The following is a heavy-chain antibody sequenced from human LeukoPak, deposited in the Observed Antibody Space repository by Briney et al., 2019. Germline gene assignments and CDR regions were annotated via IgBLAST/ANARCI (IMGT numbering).Heavy chain of an antibody. D-gene: IGHD4-17*01. J-gene: IGHJ5*02. CDR2: ITGSHGRT. CDR1: GFTFSSFA. CDR3: TKDPNGDYVGAFDP. Sequence: GGSLRLSCEASGFTFSSFAMTWVRQPPGKGLEWVSSITGSHGRTYNTDSVKGRFTISRDNSQNTLYLQMNSLRAEDTAVYYCTKDPNGDYVGAFDPWGQGTLVTVSS. V-gene: IGHV3-23*01.